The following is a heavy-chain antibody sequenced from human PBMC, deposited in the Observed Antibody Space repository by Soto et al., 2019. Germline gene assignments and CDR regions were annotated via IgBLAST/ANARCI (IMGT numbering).Heavy chain of an antibody. J-gene: IGHJ6*03. CDR2: INPSGGST. D-gene: IGHD2-15*01. CDR1: GYTFTSYY. V-gene: IGHV1-46*03. CDR3: ARESLPPYCSGGSCYSERSYYYYYMDV. Sequence: ASVKVSCKAPGYTFTSYYMHWVRQAPGQGLEWMGIINPSGGSTSYAQKFQGRVTMTRDTSTSTVYMELSSLRSEDTAVYYCARESLPPYCSGGSCYSERSYYYYYMDVWGKGTTVTVSS.